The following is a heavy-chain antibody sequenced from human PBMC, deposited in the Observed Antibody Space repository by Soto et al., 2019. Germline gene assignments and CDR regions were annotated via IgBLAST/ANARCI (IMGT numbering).Heavy chain of an antibody. CDR1: GYTFTDYY. CDR2: INANNGFT. J-gene: IGHJ4*02. Sequence: QVQLVQSGAEVNKPGASVKVSCKASGYTFTDYYIHWVRQAPGQGLEWIGWINANNGFTDYAQKFQDRFTMTRDTSINTAYMEVNSLRSDDTALYFCARDHRTGSYSVWGQGTLITVSS. V-gene: IGHV1-2*02. CDR3: ARDHRTGSYSV. D-gene: IGHD1-26*01.